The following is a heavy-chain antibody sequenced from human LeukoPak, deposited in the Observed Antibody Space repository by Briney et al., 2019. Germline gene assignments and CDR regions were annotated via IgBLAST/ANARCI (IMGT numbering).Heavy chain of an antibody. CDR3: ASRTEHSSTFYN. CDR2: SHYSGTT. CDR1: AGSIIDYY. D-gene: IGHD3-22*01. V-gene: IGHV4-59*01. Sequence: SETLSLTCTVSAGSIIDYYWSWIRQPPGKGLEWIGYSHYSGTTNYNPSLRSRVTILVDTSKNQFSLKLSSVTAADTAVYYCASRTEHSSTFYNWGQGTLVTVSS. J-gene: IGHJ4*02.